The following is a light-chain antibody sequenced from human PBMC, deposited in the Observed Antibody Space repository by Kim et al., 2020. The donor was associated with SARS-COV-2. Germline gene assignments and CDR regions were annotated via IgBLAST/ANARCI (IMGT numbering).Light chain of an antibody. CDR3: ATWDRIVV. Sequence: QLVLTQSSSASASLGSAVKLTCTLSSRHDNFIVAWHQQQPGTVPRYLMKVEGGGTYNKGSGVPERFSGSSSGADRYLIISNLQSEDEAYYFCATWDRIVVFGGGTQLTVL. J-gene: IGLJ2*01. CDR2: VEGGGTY. V-gene: IGLV4-60*03. CDR1: SRHDNFI.